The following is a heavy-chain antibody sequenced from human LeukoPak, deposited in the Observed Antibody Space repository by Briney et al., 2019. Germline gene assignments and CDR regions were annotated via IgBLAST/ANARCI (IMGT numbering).Heavy chain of an antibody. J-gene: IGHJ6*03. Sequence: ASVKVSCKASGYTFTGYYMHWVRQAPGQGLEWMGWINPNSGGTNYAQKFQGRVTITADESTSTAYMELSSLRSEDTAVHYCARGVNWNYGTSYYYYYYMDVWGKGTTVTVSS. CDR2: INPNSGGT. CDR1: GYTFTGYY. D-gene: IGHD1-7*01. V-gene: IGHV1-2*02. CDR3: ARGVNWNYGTSYYYYYYMDV.